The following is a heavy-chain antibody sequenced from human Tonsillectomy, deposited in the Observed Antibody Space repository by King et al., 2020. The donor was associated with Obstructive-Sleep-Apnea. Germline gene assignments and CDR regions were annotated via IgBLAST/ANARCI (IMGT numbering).Heavy chain of an antibody. CDR1: GYISTTYY. Sequence: QLVQSGAEVKKPGASVELSCKASGYISTTYYVQWVRQAPGQGLEWMGIINPSGTSTTYAQKFQGRITMTRDTSTRTVYMQLRSLRSEDTAVYYCAGGWYSSRWSDNWFDPWGQGTLVTVS. V-gene: IGHV1-46*01. D-gene: IGHD6-13*01. CDR2: INPSGTST. J-gene: IGHJ5*02. CDR3: AGGWYSSRWSDNWFDP.